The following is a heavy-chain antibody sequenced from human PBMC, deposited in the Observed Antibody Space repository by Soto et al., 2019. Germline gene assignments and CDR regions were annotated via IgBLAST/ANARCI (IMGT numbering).Heavy chain of an antibody. Sequence: SLRLSCAASGFTFSSYAMHWVRQAPGKGLEWVAVISYDGSNKYYADSVKGRFTISRDNSKNTLYLQMNSLRAEDTAVYYCARGPSSLTRIDYWGQGTLVTVSS. CDR3: ARGPSSLTRIDY. CDR2: ISYDGSNK. CDR1: GFTFSSYA. D-gene: IGHD2-2*01. V-gene: IGHV3-30-3*01. J-gene: IGHJ4*02.